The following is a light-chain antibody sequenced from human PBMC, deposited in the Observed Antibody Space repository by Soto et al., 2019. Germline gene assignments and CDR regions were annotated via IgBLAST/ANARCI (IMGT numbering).Light chain of an antibody. J-gene: IGLJ2*01. CDR1: SSDIGGYDF. Sequence: QSALTQPASVSGSPGQSITISCIGTSSDIGGYDFVSWYQQHPGKAPKLVISEVRNRPSGVSSRFSGSKSGNTASLTISGLQAEDEDNYFCSSYISSSTLLFGGGTKLTVL. CDR2: EVR. CDR3: SSYISSSTLL. V-gene: IGLV2-14*01.